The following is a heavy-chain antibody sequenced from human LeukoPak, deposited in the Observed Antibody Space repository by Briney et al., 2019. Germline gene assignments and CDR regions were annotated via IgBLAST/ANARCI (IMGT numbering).Heavy chain of an antibody. D-gene: IGHD7-27*01. CDR1: GYTFTTYG. CDR2: ISAYNGNT. CDR3: ARTLGIELLPPNAFDI. V-gene: IGHV1-18*01. J-gene: IGHJ3*02. Sequence: GASVKVSCKTSGYTFTTYGISWVRQAPGQGLEWMGWISAYNGNTNYAQKLQGRVTMTTDASTSTAYMELSSLRSEDTAVYYCARTLGIELLPPNAFDIWGQGTMVTVSS.